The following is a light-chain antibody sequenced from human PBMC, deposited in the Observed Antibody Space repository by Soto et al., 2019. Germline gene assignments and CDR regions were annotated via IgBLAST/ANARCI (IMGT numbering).Light chain of an antibody. CDR2: GVS. CDR1: QPVSSNF. CDR3: EQYANSPIT. Sequence: ELVLTQSPGTLSLSPGESAALSCRASQPVSSNFLAWYQQKPGQAPRLLIYGVSSRASGIPDRFFGSGSGTDFTITINRLEPEAVVVDYCEQYANSPITVGQGTLLEIK. J-gene: IGKJ5*01. V-gene: IGKV3-20*01.